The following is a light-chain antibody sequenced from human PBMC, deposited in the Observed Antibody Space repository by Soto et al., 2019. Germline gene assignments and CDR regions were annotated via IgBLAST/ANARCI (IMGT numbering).Light chain of an antibody. Sequence: DIQLTQSPSFLSASVGDRVTITCRASQGISSYLAWYQQKPGKAPKLLIYAASTLQSGVPSRFSGSGSGTEFTPTISSLQPEDCATYYCQQLISYPLNFGGGTKVDIK. CDR1: QGISSY. J-gene: IGKJ4*01. CDR3: QQLISYPLN. V-gene: IGKV1-9*01. CDR2: AAS.